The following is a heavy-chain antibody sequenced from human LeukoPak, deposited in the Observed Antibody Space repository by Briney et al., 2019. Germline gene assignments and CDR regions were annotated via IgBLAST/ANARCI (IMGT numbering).Heavy chain of an antibody. V-gene: IGHV3-7*01. J-gene: IGHJ6*02. CDR1: GFTFSSYW. D-gene: IGHD3-9*01. CDR3: ARDQTNGYFDWYYYYGMDV. CDR2: IKQDGSEK. Sequence: GGSLRLSCAASGFTFSSYWMSWVRQAPGKGLEWVANIKQDGSEKYYVDSVKGRFTISRDNAKNSLYLQMNSLRAEDTAVYYCARDQTNGYFDWYYYYGMDVWGQGTTVTVS.